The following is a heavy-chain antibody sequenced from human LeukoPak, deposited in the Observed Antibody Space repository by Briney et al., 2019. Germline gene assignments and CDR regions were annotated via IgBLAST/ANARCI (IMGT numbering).Heavy chain of an antibody. CDR1: GFTFSSYE. Sequence: GGSLRLSCAASGFTFSSYEMNWVRQAPGKGLEWVSYISSSGSTIYYADSVKGRFTISRDNAKNSLYLQMNSLRAEDTAVYYCARDLYDFWSGYFQIYYYYYYMDVWGKGTTVTVSS. D-gene: IGHD3-3*01. J-gene: IGHJ6*03. V-gene: IGHV3-48*03. CDR3: ARDLYDFWSGYFQIYYYYYYMDV. CDR2: ISSSGSTI.